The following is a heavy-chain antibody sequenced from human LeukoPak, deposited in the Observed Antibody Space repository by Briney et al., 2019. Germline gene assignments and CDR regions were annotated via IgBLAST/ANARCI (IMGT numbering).Heavy chain of an antibody. V-gene: IGHV3-20*04. CDR2: INWCGGSR. CDR1: GFTFDDYG. D-gene: IGHD3-10*01. J-gene: IGHJ4*02. Sequence: GGSLRLSCAASGFTFDDYGMSWVRQAPGKGLEWVSGINWCGGSRVYADSVKGRFTISRDDAKNSLYLQMNSLRAEDTALYYCARAPSGTKLLWFGESALRLTNFDYWGQGTLVTVSS. CDR3: ARAPSGTKLLWFGESALRLTNFDY.